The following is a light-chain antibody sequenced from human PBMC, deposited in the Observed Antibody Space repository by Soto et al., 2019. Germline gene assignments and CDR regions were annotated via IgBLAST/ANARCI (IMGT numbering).Light chain of an antibody. CDR3: ATWDDSLNGWV. CDR1: SSDVGNYKY. J-gene: IGLJ3*02. V-gene: IGLV2-14*01. CDR2: EVS. Sequence: QSVLTQPASVSGSPGQSITISCTGTSSDVGNYKYVSWYQQHPGKAPKLMIYEVSNRPSGVSNRFSGSKSGNTASLTISGLQAEDETDYYCATWDDSLNGWVFGGGTKVTVL.